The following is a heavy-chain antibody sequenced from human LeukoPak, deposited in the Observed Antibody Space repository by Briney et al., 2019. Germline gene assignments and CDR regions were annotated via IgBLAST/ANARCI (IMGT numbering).Heavy chain of an antibody. V-gene: IGHV3-7*01. Sequence: PGGSLRLSCAASGFTFSSYWMSWVRQAPGKGLEWVANIKQDGSEKYYVASVKGRFTISRDNAKNSLYLQMNSLRAEDTAVYYCARSRKGSGYNRGYYFDYWGQGTLVTVSS. CDR3: ARSRKGSGYNRGYYFDY. J-gene: IGHJ4*02. D-gene: IGHD3-22*01. CDR2: IKQDGSEK. CDR1: GFTFSSYW.